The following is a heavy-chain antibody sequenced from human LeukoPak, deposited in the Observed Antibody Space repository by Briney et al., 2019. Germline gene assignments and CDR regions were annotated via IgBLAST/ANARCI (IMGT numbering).Heavy chain of an antibody. J-gene: IGHJ4*02. CDR1: GYTFTSYG. V-gene: IGHV1-8*02. CDR2: MNPNSGNT. D-gene: IGHD3-22*01. Sequence: ASVKVSCKASGYTFTSYGISWVRQAPGQGLEWMGWMNPNSGNTGYAQKFQGRVTMTRNTSISTAYMELSSLRSEDTAVYYCARVLGSGYYRGLDYWGQGTLVTVSS. CDR3: ARVLGSGYYRGLDY.